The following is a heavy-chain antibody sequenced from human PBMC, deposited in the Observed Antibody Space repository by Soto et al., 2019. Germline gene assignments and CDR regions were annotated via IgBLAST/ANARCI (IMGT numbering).Heavy chain of an antibody. CDR2: INGDGTST. V-gene: IGHV3-74*01. CDR1: GFTFSIHW. D-gene: IGHD3-10*01. CDR3: AKSAGQMVPDRNWFDP. Sequence: EVHLVESGGGLVQPGGSLRLSCAASGFTFSIHWMHWVRQVPGKGLVWVSRINGDGTSTGYADSVKGRFTISRDNAENTLYLLMNRLRAEDTAVYYCAKSAGQMVPDRNWFDPLGPGNPGHRLL. J-gene: IGHJ5*02.